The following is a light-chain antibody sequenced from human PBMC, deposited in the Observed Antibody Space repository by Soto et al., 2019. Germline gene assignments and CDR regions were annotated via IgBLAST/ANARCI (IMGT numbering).Light chain of an antibody. V-gene: IGKV1-39*01. CDR1: RTISRY. J-gene: IGKJ3*01. CDR2: AAS. Sequence: DIQMTQSPSSLSASVGDRVTITCRAGRTISRYLNWYQQKPGKAPKLLIYAASTLQSGVPSRFSGSGSGTDFALTISSLQPEDFATYYCQQSYGTPNTFGPGTRVDIK. CDR3: QQSYGTPNT.